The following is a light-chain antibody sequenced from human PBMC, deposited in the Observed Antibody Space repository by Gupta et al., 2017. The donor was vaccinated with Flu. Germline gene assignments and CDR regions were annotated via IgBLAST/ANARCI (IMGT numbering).Light chain of an antibody. J-gene: IGLJ1*01. CDR2: EVS. Sequence: QSALTQPPSVSGSPGQSVTISCTGTSSDVGTYNRVSWYQQSPGTAPMLMIYEVSKRTAGVPDRFSGSKSGNTASLTISGLQGEDEADYYCSSDTSSYSFVFGTGTKVTVL. CDR1: SSDVGTYNR. V-gene: IGLV2-18*02. CDR3: SSDTSSYSFV.